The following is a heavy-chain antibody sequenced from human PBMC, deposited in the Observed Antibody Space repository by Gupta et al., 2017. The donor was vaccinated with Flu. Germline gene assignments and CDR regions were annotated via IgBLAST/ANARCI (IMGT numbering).Heavy chain of an antibody. CDR3: AKDGPWTASCPYYCYYMDV. Sequence: QMPLVESGGGVVQFGTSLRLSCAASGFPFRSYGMHWVRQAPGKGLEGVADIASDGSHKDYADSVRGRFTISRDNSKNTLSLEMDSLRVEDTAVYYCAKDGPWTASCPYYCYYMDVWGKGTTVTVSS. CDR1: GFPFRSYG. D-gene: IGHD2-2*01. J-gene: IGHJ6*03. V-gene: IGHV3-30*18. CDR2: IASDGSHK.